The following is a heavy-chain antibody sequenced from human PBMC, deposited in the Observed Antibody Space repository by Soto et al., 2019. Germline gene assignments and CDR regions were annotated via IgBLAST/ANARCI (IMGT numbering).Heavy chain of an antibody. D-gene: IGHD3-22*01. CDR2: INHSGST. J-gene: IGHJ1*01. Sequence: SETLSLTCAVSGGSISSSNWWSWVRQPPGKGLEWIGEINHSGSTNYNPSLKSRVTISVDTSKNQFSLKLSSVTAADTAVYYCPLGGYYDSSGYYPEYFQHWGQGTLVTVSS. CDR1: GGSISSSNW. CDR3: PLGGYYDSSGYYPEYFQH. V-gene: IGHV4-4*02.